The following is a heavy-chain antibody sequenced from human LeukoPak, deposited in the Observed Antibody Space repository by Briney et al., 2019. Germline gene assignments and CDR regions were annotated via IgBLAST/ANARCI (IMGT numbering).Heavy chain of an antibody. Sequence: GGSLRLSCAASEFTFSNYSMNWVRQAPGKGLEWLSYISNSSSTIYYADSVKGRFTISRDNAKNSLYLQMNSLRAEDTAVYYCARGNYDFWSGYDDAFDVWGQGTMVTVSS. J-gene: IGHJ3*01. CDR2: ISNSSSTI. CDR3: ARGNYDFWSGYDDAFDV. D-gene: IGHD3-3*01. V-gene: IGHV3-48*01. CDR1: EFTFSNYS.